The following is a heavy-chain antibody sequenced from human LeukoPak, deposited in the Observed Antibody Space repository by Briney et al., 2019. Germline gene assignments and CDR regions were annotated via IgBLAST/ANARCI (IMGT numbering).Heavy chain of an antibody. J-gene: IGHJ4*02. V-gene: IGHV3-48*01. CDR3: ARGKGAHSSGYYYFDY. Sequence: GGSLRLSCAASGFTFSSYGMSWVRQAPGKGLEWVSYISASTSTMHYADSVKGRFTISRDNAKNSLYLQMNSIRAEDTAVYYCARGKGAHSSGYYYFDYWGQGTLVTVSS. CDR2: ISASTSTM. CDR1: GFTFSSYG. D-gene: IGHD6-19*01.